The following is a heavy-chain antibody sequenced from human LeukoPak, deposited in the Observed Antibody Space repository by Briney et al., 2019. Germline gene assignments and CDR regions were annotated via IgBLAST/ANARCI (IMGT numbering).Heavy chain of an antibody. CDR1: RFIFSSYA. CDR3: AKAVMVGADPPYNWFDP. V-gene: IGHV3-30*09. J-gene: IGHJ5*02. D-gene: IGHD1-26*01. CDR2: ISFDGSIK. Sequence: GGSLRLSCAASRFIFSSYAMHWVRQAPGKGLEGVSVISFDGSIKDYADSMKGRFAISRDNSKNTLYLEMNSLRAEDTAVYYCAKAVMVGADPPYNWFDPWGQGTLVTVSS.